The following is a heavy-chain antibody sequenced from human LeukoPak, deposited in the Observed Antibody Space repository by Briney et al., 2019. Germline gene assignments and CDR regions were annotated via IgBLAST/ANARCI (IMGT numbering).Heavy chain of an antibody. CDR3: AKYGDYESYYYYYYMDV. CDR1: GFTFSSYG. V-gene: IGHV3-30*02. D-gene: IGHD4-17*01. CDR2: IRYDGSNK. Sequence: GGSLRLSCAASGFTFSSYGMHWVRQAPGKGLEWVAFIRYDGSNKYCADSVRGRFTISRDNSKNTLYLQMNSLRAEDTAVYYCAKYGDYESYYYYYYMDVWGRGTTVTISS. J-gene: IGHJ6*03.